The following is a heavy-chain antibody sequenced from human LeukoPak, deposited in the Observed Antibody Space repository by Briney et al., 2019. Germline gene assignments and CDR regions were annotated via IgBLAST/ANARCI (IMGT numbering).Heavy chain of an antibody. D-gene: IGHD3-16*01. CDR1: GGSISRYY. Sequence: PSETLSLTCTVPGGSISRYYWSWIRQPPGKGLQWIGYIYYSGSTNYNPSLKSRVTISVDTSKNQFSLKLSSVTAADTAVYYCARVKGGWFDPWGQGTLVTVSS. CDR2: IYYSGST. J-gene: IGHJ5*02. V-gene: IGHV4-59*01. CDR3: ARVKGGWFDP.